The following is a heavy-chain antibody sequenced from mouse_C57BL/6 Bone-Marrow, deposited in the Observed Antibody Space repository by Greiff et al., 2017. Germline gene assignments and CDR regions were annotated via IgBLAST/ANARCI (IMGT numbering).Heavy chain of an antibody. Sequence: VQLQQSGTVLARPGASVKMSCKTSGYTFTSYWMHWVKQRPGQGLEWIGAIYPGNSDTSYNQKFKGKAKLTAVTSASTAYMELSSLTTEDSAVYNCAKLPSVERYFDYWGQGTTLTVSA. J-gene: IGHJ2*01. V-gene: IGHV1-5*01. CDR1: GYTFTSYW. CDR3: AKLPSVERYFDY. D-gene: IGHD1-1*01. CDR2: IYPGNSDT.